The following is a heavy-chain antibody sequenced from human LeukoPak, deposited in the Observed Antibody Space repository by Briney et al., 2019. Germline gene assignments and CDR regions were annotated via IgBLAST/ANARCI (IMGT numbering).Heavy chain of an antibody. D-gene: IGHD3-22*01. CDR3: AKDHFYDSSGYLFDY. CDR1: GFTFSSYA. V-gene: IGHV3-30*04. Sequence: GGSLRLSCAASGFTFSSYAMHWVRQAPGKGLEWVAVISYDGSNKYYAGSVKGRFTISRDNSKNTLYLQMNSLRAEDTAVYYCAKDHFYDSSGYLFDYWGQGTLVTVSS. J-gene: IGHJ4*02. CDR2: ISYDGSNK.